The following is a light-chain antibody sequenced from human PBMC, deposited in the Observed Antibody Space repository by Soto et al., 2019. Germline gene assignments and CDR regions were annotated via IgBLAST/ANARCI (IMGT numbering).Light chain of an antibody. CDR3: QSYDSSLSAHYV. J-gene: IGLJ1*01. CDR1: SSNIGAGYD. V-gene: IGLV1-40*01. Sequence: QSVLTQPPSVSGAPGQRVIISCTGSSSNIGAGYDVHWYQQLPGTAPKLLIYGNSNRPSGVPDRFSGSKSGTSASLAITGLQAEDEADYYCQSYDSSLSAHYVFGTGTKVTVL. CDR2: GNS.